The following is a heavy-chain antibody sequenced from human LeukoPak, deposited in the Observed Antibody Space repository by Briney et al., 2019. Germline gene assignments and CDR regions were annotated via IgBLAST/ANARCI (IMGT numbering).Heavy chain of an antibody. Sequence: SETLCLTCAVSVDSISGYYWSWIPHPPGKGLEWMGHIKHFESTNSNASRKSRDTISVDTSKNQFAVKLRSVTAADTAVYCGAGEGHTIFPPFLDFWGQRTLVTVSS. CDR3: AGEGHTIFPPFLDF. D-gene: IGHD3-9*01. V-gene: IGHV4-59*03. CDR1: VDSISGYY. J-gene: IGHJ4*02. CDR2: IKHFEST.